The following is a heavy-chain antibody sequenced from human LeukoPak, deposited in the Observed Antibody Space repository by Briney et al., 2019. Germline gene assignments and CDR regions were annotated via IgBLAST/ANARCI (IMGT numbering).Heavy chain of an antibody. CDR2: IDPSDSYT. D-gene: IGHD5-12*01. Sequence: GESLKISCKGSGYIFSSYWISWVRQLPGKGLEWMGRIDPSDSYTSYSPSFEGHVTISADESTSTAYLQWSSLKASDTAMYYCARLRTDSGYDYMYFHHWGQGTLVTVSS. CDR3: ARLRTDSGYDYMYFHH. CDR1: GYIFSSYW. J-gene: IGHJ1*01. V-gene: IGHV5-10-1*01.